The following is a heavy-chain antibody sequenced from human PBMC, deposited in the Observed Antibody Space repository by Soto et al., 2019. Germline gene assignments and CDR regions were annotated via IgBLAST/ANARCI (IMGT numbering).Heavy chain of an antibody. D-gene: IGHD3-22*01. CDR1: GGSISSGDYY. CDR2: IYYSGST. Sequence: PSETLSLTCTVSGGSISSGDYYWSWIRQPPGKGLEWIGYIYYSGSTYYNPSLKSRVTISVDTSKNQFSLKLSSVTAADTAVYYCARVSDDSSGYYYFDYWGQGTLVTVSS. J-gene: IGHJ4*02. CDR3: ARVSDDSSGYYYFDY. V-gene: IGHV4-30-4*01.